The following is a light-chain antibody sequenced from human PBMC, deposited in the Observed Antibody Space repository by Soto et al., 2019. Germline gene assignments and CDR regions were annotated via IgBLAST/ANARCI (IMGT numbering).Light chain of an antibody. CDR1: QRVSTN. CDR2: RAS. Sequence: ETVMTQSPATLSVSPGERATLSCRASQRVSTNLAWYQQKPGQSPRLLIYRASTRATDIPPRFSGSGSGTDFTLTISSLEPEDFAVYYCQQRRSWPPTITFGQGTRLEIK. V-gene: IGKV3-15*01. J-gene: IGKJ5*01. CDR3: QQRRSWPPTIT.